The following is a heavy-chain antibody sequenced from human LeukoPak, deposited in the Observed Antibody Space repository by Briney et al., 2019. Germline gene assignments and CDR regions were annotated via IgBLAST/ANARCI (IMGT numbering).Heavy chain of an antibody. CDR3: ARDRAGPITY. D-gene: IGHD6-19*01. V-gene: IGHV3-7*01. Sequence: GGSLRLSCAASGFTFSDYYMSWVRQAPGKGLEWVANIKQDGREKSYVDSVKGRFTISRDNAKNSLYLQMNSLRAEDTAVYYCARDRAGPITYWGQGTLVTVSS. CDR1: GFTFSDYY. J-gene: IGHJ4*02. CDR2: IKQDGREK.